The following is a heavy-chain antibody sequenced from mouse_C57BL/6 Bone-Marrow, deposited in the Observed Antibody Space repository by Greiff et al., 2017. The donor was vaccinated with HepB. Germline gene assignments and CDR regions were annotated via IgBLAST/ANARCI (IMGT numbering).Heavy chain of an antibody. D-gene: IGHD2-5*01. CDR1: GYTFTDYN. CDR3: ASRGTYYSNSTWFAY. V-gene: IGHV1-18*01. CDR2: INPNNGGT. J-gene: IGHJ3*01. Sequence: VQLQQSGPELVKPGASVKIPCKASGYTFTDYNMDWVKQSHGKSLEWIGDINPNNGGTIYNQKFKGKATLTVDKSSSTAYMELRSLTSEDTAVYYCASRGTYYSNSTWFAYWGQGTLVTVSA.